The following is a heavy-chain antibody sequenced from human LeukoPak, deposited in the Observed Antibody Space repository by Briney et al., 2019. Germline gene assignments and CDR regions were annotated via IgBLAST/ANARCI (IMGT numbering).Heavy chain of an antibody. CDR1: GGSFSGYY. V-gene: IGHV4-34*01. D-gene: IGHD2-2*01. CDR2: INHSGST. Sequence: PSETLSLTCAVYGGSFSGYYWSWIRQPPGKGLEWIGEINHSGSTNYNPSLKSRVTISVDTSKNQFSLKLSSVTAADTAVYYCARDRAQYPFDYWGQGTLVTVSS. J-gene: IGHJ4*02. CDR3: ARDRAQYPFDY.